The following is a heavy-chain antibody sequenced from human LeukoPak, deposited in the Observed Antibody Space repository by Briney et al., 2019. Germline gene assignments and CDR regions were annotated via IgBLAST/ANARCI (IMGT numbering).Heavy chain of an antibody. Sequence: PGGSLRLSCAASGFTFSGFWMHWVRHPPGKGLVWVSRLNSDGSSISYADSVKGRFTISRDNAKKTLYLQMNSLRAEDTAVYYCASVVGGYYPPVDAFDLWGRGTMVTVSS. CDR3: ASVVGGYYPPVDAFDL. D-gene: IGHD3-3*01. J-gene: IGHJ3*01. CDR2: LNSDGSSI. V-gene: IGHV3-74*01. CDR1: GFTFSGFW.